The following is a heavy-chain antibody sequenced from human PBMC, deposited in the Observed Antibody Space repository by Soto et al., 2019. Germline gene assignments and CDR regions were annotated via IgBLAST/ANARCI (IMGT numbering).Heavy chain of an antibody. V-gene: IGHV3-48*02. CDR1: GFTFSSNS. Sequence: EVQLVESGGGLVQPGGSMRLPCAASGFTFSSNSMNWVRQAPGKGLEWVSYISISSSTIYYADSVKGRFTIPRVNANNSLYQQLNILRDEDTALYYCSRDRGVESTPWVYFDYWGQGSLVTVSS. J-gene: IGHJ4*02. CDR3: SRDRGVESTPWVYFDY. CDR2: ISISSSTI. D-gene: IGHD1-1*01.